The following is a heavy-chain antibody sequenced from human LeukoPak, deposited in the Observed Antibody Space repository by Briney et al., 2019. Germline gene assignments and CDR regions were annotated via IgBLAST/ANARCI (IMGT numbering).Heavy chain of an antibody. CDR3: ARRRSYSSSLRRGYFQH. J-gene: IGHJ1*01. V-gene: IGHV1-8*01. Sequence: ASVKVSCKASGYTFTSYDINWVRQATGQGLEWMGWMNPNSGNTGYAQKFQGRVTMTRNTSISTAYMELSSLRSEDTAVYYCARRRSYSSSLRRGYFQHWGQGTLVTVSS. CDR1: GYTFTSYD. D-gene: IGHD6-13*01. CDR2: MNPNSGNT.